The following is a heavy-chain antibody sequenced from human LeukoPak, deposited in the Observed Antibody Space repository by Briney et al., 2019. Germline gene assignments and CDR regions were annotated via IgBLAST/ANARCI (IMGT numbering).Heavy chain of an antibody. D-gene: IGHD3-22*01. CDR1: GFTFSNYA. Sequence: PGGSLRLSCGASGFTFSNYAMNWVRQAPGEGLEWVSVISSSGAGTYYADSVKGRFTISRGNSKNTLYLQMNSLRAEDTAVYYCAKVKNYYDSSGYYYVWGQGTLVTVSS. CDR2: ISSSGAGT. CDR3: AKVKNYYDSSGYYYV. J-gene: IGHJ4*02. V-gene: IGHV3-23*01.